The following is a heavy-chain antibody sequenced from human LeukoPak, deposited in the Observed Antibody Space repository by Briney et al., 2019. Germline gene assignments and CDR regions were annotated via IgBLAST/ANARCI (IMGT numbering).Heavy chain of an antibody. CDR2: ITWNSGRI. CDR1: GFTFNDFA. J-gene: IGHJ4*02. Sequence: PGRSLRLSXAASGFTFNDFAMHWVRQAPGKGVEWVSGITWNSGRIAYADSVKGRFTISRDNAKNSLYLQMNSLRAEDMALYYCAKMSGYTSGWIDYWGQGALVSVSS. D-gene: IGHD6-19*01. CDR3: AKMSGYTSGWIDY. V-gene: IGHV3-9*03.